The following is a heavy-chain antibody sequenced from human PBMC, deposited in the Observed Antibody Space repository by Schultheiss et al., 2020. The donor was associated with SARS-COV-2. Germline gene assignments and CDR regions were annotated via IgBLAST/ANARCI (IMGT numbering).Heavy chain of an antibody. CDR3: ARYGITIFGAPTGMDV. Sequence: ASVKVSFKASGYTFTGYYMHWVRQAPGQGLEWMGWMNPNSGNTGYAQKFQGRVTITRNTSISTAYMELSRLRSDDTAVYYCARYGITIFGAPTGMDVWGQGTTVTVSS. CDR2: MNPNSGNT. D-gene: IGHD3-3*01. CDR1: GYTFTGYY. J-gene: IGHJ6*02. V-gene: IGHV1-8*03.